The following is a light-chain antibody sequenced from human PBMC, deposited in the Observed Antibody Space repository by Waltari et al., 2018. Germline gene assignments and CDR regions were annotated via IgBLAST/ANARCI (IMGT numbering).Light chain of an antibody. CDR3: QLWDRSGDQVV. CDR1: SIGDES. Sequence: SHVVTQPPSVSVAPGQTAKITCGGTSIGDESVPWYQQMPGQAPILVISHNDDRPSGIPERFSATTSGSTATLTISRVEAGDEAVYYCQLWDRSGDQVVFGGGTKLTVL. CDR2: HND. J-gene: IGLJ2*01. V-gene: IGLV3-21*04.